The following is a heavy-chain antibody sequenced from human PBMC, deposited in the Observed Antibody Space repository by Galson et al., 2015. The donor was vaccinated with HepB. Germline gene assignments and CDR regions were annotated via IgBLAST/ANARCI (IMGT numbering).Heavy chain of an antibody. Sequence: SVKVSCKASGYTFSSYTISWVRQAPGQGLEWMGRIIPILGIANYAQKFQGRVTITADKSTSTAYMELSSLRSEDTAVYYCARASQTDYYDSSGYYYRSDAFDIWGQGTMVTVSS. V-gene: IGHV1-69*02. CDR1: GYTFSSYT. CDR3: ARASQTDYYDSSGYYYRSDAFDI. CDR2: IIPILGIA. D-gene: IGHD3-22*01. J-gene: IGHJ3*02.